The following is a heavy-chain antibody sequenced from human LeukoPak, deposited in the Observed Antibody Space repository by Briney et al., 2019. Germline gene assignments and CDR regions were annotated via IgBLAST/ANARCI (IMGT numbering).Heavy chain of an antibody. V-gene: IGHV3-7*01. CDR1: GFTFSSYW. CDR2: IKQDGSEK. CDR3: AREGYYDSSGYLDAFDI. J-gene: IGHJ3*02. D-gene: IGHD3-22*01. Sequence: GGSLRLSCAASGFTFSSYWMSWVRQAPGKGLEWVANIKQDGSEKYYVDSVKGRFTISRDNAKNSLYLQMNSLRADDTAVYYCAREGYYDSSGYLDAFDIWGQGTMVTVSS.